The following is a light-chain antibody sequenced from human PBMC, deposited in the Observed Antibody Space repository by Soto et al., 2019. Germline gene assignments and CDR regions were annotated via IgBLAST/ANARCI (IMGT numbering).Light chain of an antibody. CDR1: SSDVGGYNY. J-gene: IGLJ3*02. CDR2: EVT. V-gene: IGLV2-8*01. CDR3: EAWDSSLSAGV. Sequence: QSVLTQPPSASGSPGQSVTISCTGTSSDVGGYNYVSWYQQHPGKAPKLIIYEVTKRPSGVPDRFSGSKSGNTASLTVSGLQADDEADYYCEAWDSSLSAGVFGGGTKVTVL.